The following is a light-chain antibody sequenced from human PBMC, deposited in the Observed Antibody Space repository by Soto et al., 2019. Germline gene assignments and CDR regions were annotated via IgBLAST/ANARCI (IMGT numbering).Light chain of an antibody. CDR1: QGVSTSF. CDR2: AAS. CDR3: QQFGSSPYT. Sequence: EIVLTQSPATLSVSPGERATLSCSASQGVSTSFLAWYQQKPGHAPRLLIHAASTRASGIPDRFSGSGSGTDFTLTISRLEPEDFAVYYCQQFGSSPYTFGQGTKVEIK. V-gene: IGKV3-20*01. J-gene: IGKJ2*01.